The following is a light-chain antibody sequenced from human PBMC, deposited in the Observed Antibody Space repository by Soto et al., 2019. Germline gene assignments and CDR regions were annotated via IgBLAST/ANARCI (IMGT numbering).Light chain of an antibody. CDR3: QQYNSYSPT. CDR1: QSISSW. Sequence: DIQMTQSPSTLSAFVGDRVTITCRASQSISSWLAWYQQKPGKAPKLLIYDASSLESGVPSRFSGSGSGTEFTLTISSLQPDDFATYYCQQYNSYSPTFGPGTKVDIK. V-gene: IGKV1-5*01. CDR2: DAS. J-gene: IGKJ3*01.